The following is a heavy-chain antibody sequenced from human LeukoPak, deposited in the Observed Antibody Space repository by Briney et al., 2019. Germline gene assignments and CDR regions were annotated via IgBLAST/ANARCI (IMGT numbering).Heavy chain of an antibody. CDR2: ISGSGGST. CDR1: RFTFSSYA. D-gene: IGHD5-24*01. CDR3: AKDRGDGYNHFDY. J-gene: IGHJ4*02. Sequence: QSGGSPRLSCAASRFTFSSYAMSWVRQAPGKGLEWVSAISGSGGSTYYADFVKGRFTISRDNSKNTLYLQMNSLRAEDTAVYYCAKDRGDGYNHFDYWGQGTLVSVSS. V-gene: IGHV3-23*01.